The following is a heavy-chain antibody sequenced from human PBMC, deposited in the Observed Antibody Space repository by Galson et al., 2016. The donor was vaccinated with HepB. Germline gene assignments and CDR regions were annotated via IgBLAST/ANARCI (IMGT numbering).Heavy chain of an antibody. CDR1: GGSISGYY. CDR2: IYYSGST. CDR3: VRTTRSYFDC. V-gene: IGHV4-59*01. J-gene: IGHJ4*02. Sequence: ETLSLTCTVSGGSISGYYWSWIRQPPGKGLEWIGYIYYSGSTNCSPSLKSRVTISLDTSKNQFSLKLSSVTAADTAVYYCVRTTRSYFDCWGQGTLVAVSS. D-gene: IGHD1-1*01.